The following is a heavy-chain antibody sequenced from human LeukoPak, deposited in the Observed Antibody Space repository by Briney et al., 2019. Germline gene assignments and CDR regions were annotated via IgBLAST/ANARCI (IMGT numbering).Heavy chain of an antibody. J-gene: IGHJ1*01. CDR1: GYTFSNSW. CDR2: VQHIGGET. D-gene: IGHD4-11*01. Sequence: GGSLRLSCTGSGYTFSNSWMGWVRQAPGKGLEWVANVQHIGGETYYVDSVQGRFTISRDTAMDSAYLQMSSLGAADTAVYYCATYSILNAREFRYWGQGTLVTVTS. V-gene: IGHV3-7*01. CDR3: ATYSILNAREFRY.